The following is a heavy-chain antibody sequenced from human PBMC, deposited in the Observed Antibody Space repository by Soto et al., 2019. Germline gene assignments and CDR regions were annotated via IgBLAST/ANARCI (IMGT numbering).Heavy chain of an antibody. J-gene: IGHJ4*02. Sequence: EVQLLESGGGLVQPGGSLRLSCAASGFTFSSYAMSWVRQAPGKGLEWVSAISGSGGSTYYADSVKGRFTISRDNSKNTLYQQMNSLRAEDTAVYYCAKIVGQQLHQYYFDYWGQGTLVTVSS. CDR1: GFTFSSYA. D-gene: IGHD6-13*01. CDR2: ISGSGGST. CDR3: AKIVGQQLHQYYFDY. V-gene: IGHV3-23*01.